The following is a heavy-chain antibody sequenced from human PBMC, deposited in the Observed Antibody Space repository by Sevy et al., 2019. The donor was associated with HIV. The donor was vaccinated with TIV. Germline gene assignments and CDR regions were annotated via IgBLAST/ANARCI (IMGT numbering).Heavy chain of an antibody. Sequence: GGSLRLSCAASGFTFINAWMNWVRQAPGKGLEWVGRIKSKGGGGTIDYAAPVKGRFSISRDDSKNTLYLQLNSLKIEDTALYYCTWLLEYHYGMTVWGQGTTVTDSS. CDR1: GFTFINAW. V-gene: IGHV3-15*07. CDR2: IKSKGGGGTI. CDR3: TWLLEYHYGMTV. D-gene: IGHD5-12*01. J-gene: IGHJ6*02.